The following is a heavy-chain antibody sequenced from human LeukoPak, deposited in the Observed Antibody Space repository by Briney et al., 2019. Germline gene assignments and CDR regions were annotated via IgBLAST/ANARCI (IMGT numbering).Heavy chain of an antibody. CDR2: IYYSGST. CDR1: GGSISSSSYY. J-gene: IGHJ6*02. V-gene: IGHV4-39*01. Sequence: SETLSLTCTVSGGSISSSSYYWGWIRQPPGTGLEWIGSIYYSGSTYYNPSLKSRVTISVDTSKNQFSLKLSSVTAADTAVYYCARNYYYYGMDVWGQGTTVTVSS. CDR3: ARNYYYYGMDV.